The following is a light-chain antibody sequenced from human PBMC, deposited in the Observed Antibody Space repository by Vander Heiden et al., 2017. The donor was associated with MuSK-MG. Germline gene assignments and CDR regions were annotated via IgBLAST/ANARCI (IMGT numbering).Light chain of an antibody. CDR1: QNLLQSSNNKNY. V-gene: IGKV4-1*01. J-gene: IGKJ2*01. CDR2: WAS. CDR3: HQEDATPYT. Sequence: DIVLIQSPDSLALSLGERATISCKSSQNLLQSSNNKNYLSWYQQRPGQPPRLLFYWASARESGVPDRFSDSGSGTDFTLSISSLQAEDVAIYYCHQEDATPYTFGQGTKLEIK.